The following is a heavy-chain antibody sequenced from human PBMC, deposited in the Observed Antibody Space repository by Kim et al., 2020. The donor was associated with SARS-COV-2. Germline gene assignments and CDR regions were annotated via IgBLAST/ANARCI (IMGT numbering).Heavy chain of an antibody. CDR2: IYSSGST. CDR3: ARSGCSGGSCFDY. CDR1: GGSISSGGYY. D-gene: IGHD2-15*01. V-gene: IGHV4-31*03. Sequence: SETLSLTCTVSGGSISSGGYYWSWIRQHPGKGLEWIGYIYSSGSTYYNPSLKSRVTISVDTSKNQFSLKLSSVTAADTAVYYCARSGCSGGSCFDYWGQGTLVTVSS. J-gene: IGHJ4*02.